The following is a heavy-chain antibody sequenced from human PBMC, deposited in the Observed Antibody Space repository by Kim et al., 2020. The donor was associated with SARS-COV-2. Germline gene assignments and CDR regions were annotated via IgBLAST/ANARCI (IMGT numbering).Heavy chain of an antibody. Sequence: SETLSLTCTVSGGSISSYYWSWIRQPPGKGLEWIGYIYYSGSTNYNPSLKSRVTISVDTSKNQFSLKLSSVTAADTAVYYCARIYDILTGYFLDYWGQGT. D-gene: IGHD3-9*01. V-gene: IGHV4-59*01. J-gene: IGHJ4*02. CDR2: IYYSGST. CDR3: ARIYDILTGYFLDY. CDR1: GGSISSYY.